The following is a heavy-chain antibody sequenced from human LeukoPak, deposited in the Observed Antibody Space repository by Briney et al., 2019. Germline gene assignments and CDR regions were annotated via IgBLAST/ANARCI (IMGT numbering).Heavy chain of an antibody. CDR1: GFTVSSNY. CDR2: TYTGGST. CDR3: ARDGYSSGSTYYFDY. Sequence: PGGSLRLSCAASGFTVSSNYMSWVRQAPGKGLEWVSVTYTGGSTNYADSVKGRFSISRDNSKNTLYLQINSLRVEDTAVYYCARDGYSSGSTYYFDYWGQGTLVTVSS. V-gene: IGHV3-66*01. D-gene: IGHD6-19*01. J-gene: IGHJ4*02.